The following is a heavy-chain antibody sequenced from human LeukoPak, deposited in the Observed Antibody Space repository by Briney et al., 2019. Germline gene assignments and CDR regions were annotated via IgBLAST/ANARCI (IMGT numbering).Heavy chain of an antibody. CDR3: ATGGGFYYDH. Sequence: GGSLRLSCGVSGFTFSNYGMHWVRQAPGKGLEWVAVAYGDGSDQYYADSVKGRFTIFKDISRNTLSVQMNSLRAEDTAVYYCATGGGFYYDHWGQGTLVTVAS. J-gene: IGHJ4*02. CDR1: GFTFSNYG. CDR2: AYGDGSDQ. D-gene: IGHD3-22*01. V-gene: IGHV3-33*08.